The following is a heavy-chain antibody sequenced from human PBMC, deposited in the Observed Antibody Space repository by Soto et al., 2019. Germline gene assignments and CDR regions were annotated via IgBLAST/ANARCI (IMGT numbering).Heavy chain of an antibody. CDR1: GLPFSSDT. J-gene: IGHJ4*02. Sequence: GGSLRLSCTVSGLPFSSDTMSWVRQAPGKGLEWVSGISGSGSSKYYADSVQGRFTISRDNSKNTLYLQLNSLRVEDAAVYYCAEGREPFDYWGQGTLVTVSS. CDR2: ISGSGSSK. D-gene: IGHD1-26*01. V-gene: IGHV3-23*01. CDR3: AEGREPFDY.